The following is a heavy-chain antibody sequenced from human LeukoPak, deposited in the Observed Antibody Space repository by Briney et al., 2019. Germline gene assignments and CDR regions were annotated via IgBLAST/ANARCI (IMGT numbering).Heavy chain of an antibody. CDR1: GFTFSSYS. D-gene: IGHD2-15*01. Sequence: GGSLRLSCAASGFTFSSYSMNWVRQAPGKGLEWVGFIRSKAYGGTTEYAASVKSRFSISRDDSKSIAYLQMNSLRTEDTAVFYCTRDCSGGSCWGDAFDIWGQGTMVTVSS. J-gene: IGHJ3*02. V-gene: IGHV3-49*04. CDR2: IRSKAYGGTT. CDR3: TRDCSGGSCWGDAFDI.